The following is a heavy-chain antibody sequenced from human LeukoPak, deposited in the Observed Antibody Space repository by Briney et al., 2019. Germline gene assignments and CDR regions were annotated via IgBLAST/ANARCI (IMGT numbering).Heavy chain of an antibody. J-gene: IGHJ6*03. CDR1: GGTFSSYA. V-gene: IGHV1-69*06. D-gene: IGHD3-22*01. CDR2: IIPIFGTA. Sequence: SVKVSCKASGGTFSSYAISWVRQAPGQGLEWMGGIIPIFGTANYAQKFQGRVTITADKSTSTAYMELSSLRSEDTAVYYCAICDYYDSSGYYSLYYYYYYMDVWGKGTTVTVSS. CDR3: AICDYYDSSGYYSLYYYYYYMDV.